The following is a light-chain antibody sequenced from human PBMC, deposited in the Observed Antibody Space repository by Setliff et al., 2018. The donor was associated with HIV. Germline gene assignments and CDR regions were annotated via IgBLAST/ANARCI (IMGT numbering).Light chain of an antibody. CDR3: AAWHDSLNGYV. V-gene: IGLV1-44*01. CDR2: NNN. CDR1: SSNIGSNT. Sequence: QSVLTQPPSASGTPGQRVTISCSGSSSNIGSNTVNWYQQLPGTAPKLLIYNNNQRPSGVPDRFSGSKSGTSASLAISGLQSEDEADYYCAAWHDSLNGYVFGDGTKVTVL. J-gene: IGLJ1*01.